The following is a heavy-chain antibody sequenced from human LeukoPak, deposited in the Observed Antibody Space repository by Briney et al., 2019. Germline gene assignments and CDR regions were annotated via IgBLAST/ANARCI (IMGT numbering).Heavy chain of an antibody. Sequence: PGGSLRLSCAASGFTFSDYYMSWVRQAPGKGLEWVSYISSSGSTMYYANSVKGRFTISRDNAKNSLYLQMNSLRAEDTAVYYCARGPPGVRDFDYYYYYMDVWGKGTTVTISS. J-gene: IGHJ6*03. CDR1: GFTFSDYY. D-gene: IGHD3-9*01. CDR3: ARGPPGVRDFDYYYYYMDV. CDR2: ISSSGSTM. V-gene: IGHV3-11*01.